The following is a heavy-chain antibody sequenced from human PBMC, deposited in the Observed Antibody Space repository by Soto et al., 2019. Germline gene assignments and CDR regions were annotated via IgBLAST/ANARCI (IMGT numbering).Heavy chain of an antibody. CDR1: GFTFSNAW. CDR2: IKQDGSEI. Sequence: GGSLRLSCAASGFTFSNAWINWVRQGPGKGPEWVANIKQDGSEIYYVDSVKGRFTISRDNAKSSLYLQMTSLRAEDTAVYHCAKSLSAIPGDSWGQGTLVTVSS. J-gene: IGHJ4*02. CDR3: AKSLSAIPGDS. D-gene: IGHD2-2*01. V-gene: IGHV3-7*05.